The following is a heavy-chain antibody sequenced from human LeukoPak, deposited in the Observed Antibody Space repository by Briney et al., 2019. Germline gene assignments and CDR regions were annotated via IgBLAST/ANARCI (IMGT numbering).Heavy chain of an antibody. CDR3: AKTEAPAAIRAGSDY. Sequence: GGSLRLSCAASGFTFSSYWMHWVRQAPGKGLVWVPRINSDGSSTSYADSVKGRFTISRDNSNNTLYLQMNSLRAEDTAVYYCAKTEAPAAIRAGSDYWGQGTLVTVSS. J-gene: IGHJ4*02. CDR1: GFTFSSYW. V-gene: IGHV3-74*01. D-gene: IGHD2-2*02. CDR2: INSDGSST.